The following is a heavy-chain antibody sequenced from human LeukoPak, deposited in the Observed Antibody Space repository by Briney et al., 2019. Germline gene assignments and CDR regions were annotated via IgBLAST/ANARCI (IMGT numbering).Heavy chain of an antibody. Sequence: ASVKVSCKASGYTFTSYDINWVRQATGQGLEWMGWMNRNCGNTGYAQKFQGRVTMTRNTSISTAYMELSSLRSEDTAVYYCARVPRITMVRGPRHYYYYMDVWGKGTTVTVSS. CDR2: MNRNCGNT. V-gene: IGHV1-8*01. CDR1: GYTFTSYD. CDR3: ARVPRITMVRGPRHYYYYMDV. J-gene: IGHJ6*03. D-gene: IGHD3-10*01.